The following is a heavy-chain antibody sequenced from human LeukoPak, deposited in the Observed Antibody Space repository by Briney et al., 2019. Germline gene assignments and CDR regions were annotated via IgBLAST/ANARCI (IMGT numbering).Heavy chain of an antibody. CDR2: IYNSGST. D-gene: IGHD5-18*01. V-gene: IGHV4-59*08. J-gene: IGHJ3*02. CDR3: AQYTAMVADAFDI. Sequence: SETLSLTCTVSGGSISSYYWSWIRQPPGKGLEWIGYIYNSGSTNYNPSLKSRVTISVDTSENRFSLRLSSVTAADTAVYYCAQYTAMVADAFDIWGQGTMVTVSS. CDR1: GGSISSYY.